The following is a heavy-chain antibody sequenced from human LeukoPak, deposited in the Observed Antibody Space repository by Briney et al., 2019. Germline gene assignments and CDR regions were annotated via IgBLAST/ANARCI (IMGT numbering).Heavy chain of an antibody. D-gene: IGHD3-22*01. CDR1: GFTFSSYW. V-gene: IGHV3-74*01. J-gene: IGHJ3*02. CDR2: INSDGSST. Sequence: PGGSLRLSCAASGFTFSSYWMHWVRQAPGKGLVWVSRINSDGSSTSYADSVKGRFTISRDNAKNTLYLQMNSLRAEDTAVYYCARLLSYYYDSSGYYNAFDIWAKGQWSPSLQ. CDR3: ARLLSYYYDSSGYYNAFDI.